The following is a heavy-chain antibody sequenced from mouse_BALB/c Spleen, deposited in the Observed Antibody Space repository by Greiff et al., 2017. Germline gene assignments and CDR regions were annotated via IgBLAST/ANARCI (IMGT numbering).Heavy chain of an antibody. CDR3: ARGGLRRGFDY. Sequence: LVESGAELMKPGASVKISCKATGYTFSSYWIEWVKQRPGHGLEWIGEILPGSGSTNYNEKFKGKATFTADTSSNTAYMQLSSLTSEDSAVYYCARGGLRRGFDYWGQGTTLTVSS. CDR2: ILPGSGST. D-gene: IGHD2-2*01. V-gene: IGHV1-9*01. J-gene: IGHJ2*01. CDR1: GYTFSSYW.